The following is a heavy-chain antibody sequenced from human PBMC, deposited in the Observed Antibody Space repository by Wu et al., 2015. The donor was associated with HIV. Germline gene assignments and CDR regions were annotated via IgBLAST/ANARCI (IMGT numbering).Heavy chain of an antibody. D-gene: IGHD1-1*01. Sequence: QVQLVQSGAEVKKPGSSVRVSCKASGGNFKNYAVNWVRQAPGQGLEWMGRSTPQFGRPKYAQRFLGRVTIIADESTSTAYMELSSLTSEDTATYFCDQKQSNCYKWIDFYHHYGMDVWGQGTTVTV. CDR3: DQKQSNCYKWIDFYHHYGMDV. CDR1: GGNFKNYA. CDR2: STPQFGRP. J-gene: IGHJ6*02. V-gene: IGHV1-69*13.